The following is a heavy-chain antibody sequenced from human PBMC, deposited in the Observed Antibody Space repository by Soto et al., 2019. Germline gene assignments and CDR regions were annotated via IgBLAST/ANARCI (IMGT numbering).Heavy chain of an antibody. V-gene: IGHV4-61*01. CDR2: IYYSGST. CDR1: GGSVSSGRYY. J-gene: IGHJ6*02. CDR3: ARDKPVTMDYYYGMDV. D-gene: IGHD4-17*01. Sequence: SETLSLTCTVSGGSVSSGRYYWGWIRQPPGKGLEWIGYIYYSGSTNYNPSLKSRVTISVDTSKNQFSLKLSSVTAADTAVYYCARDKPVTMDYYYGMDVWGQGTTVTVSS.